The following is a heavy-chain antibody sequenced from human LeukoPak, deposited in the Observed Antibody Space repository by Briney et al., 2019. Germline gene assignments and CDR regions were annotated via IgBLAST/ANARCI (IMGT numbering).Heavy chain of an antibody. CDR2: IIPVFGTA. CDR3: AKVGSKWYDY. V-gene: IGHV1-69*06. J-gene: IGHJ4*02. Sequence: ASVKVSCKASGGTFSSYAINWVRQAPGQGLEWMGEIIPVFGTAKYAQRFQGRVTITADKSTSTAYMELSSLRSEDTAVYYCAKVGSKWYDYRGQGTLVTVSS. D-gene: IGHD2-15*01. CDR1: GGTFSSYA.